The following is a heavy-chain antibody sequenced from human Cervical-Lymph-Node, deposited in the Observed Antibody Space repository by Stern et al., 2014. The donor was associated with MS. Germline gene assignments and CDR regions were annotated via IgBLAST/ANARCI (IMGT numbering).Heavy chain of an antibody. V-gene: IGHV5-51*01. J-gene: IGHJ3*01. CDR2: IYPADSDT. Sequence: EVQLVESGAEVKKPGESLKISCRTSGYTFSNFWIGWVRQMPGKGLEWMVVIYPADSDTTYSPSFQGQVTISADESISPAYLQWRSLKASDTAMYYCVRRRDSAGYDTFDLWGQGTMLIVSS. CDR3: VRRRDSAGYDTFDL. CDR1: GYTFSNFW. D-gene: IGHD3-22*01.